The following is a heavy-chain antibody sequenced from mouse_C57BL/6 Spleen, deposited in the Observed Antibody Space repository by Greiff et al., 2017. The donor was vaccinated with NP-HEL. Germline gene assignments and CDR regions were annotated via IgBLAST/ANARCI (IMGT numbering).Heavy chain of an antibody. D-gene: IGHD2-5*01. CDR1: GFTFSDYG. CDR2: ISNLAYSI. CDR3: ASASYYSNYVFAY. J-gene: IGHJ3*01. Sequence: DVQLVESGGGLVQPGGSLKLSCAASGFTFSDYGMAWVRQAPRKGPEWVAFISNLAYSIYYADTVTGRFTISRENAKNTLYLEMSSLRSEDTAMYYCASASYYSNYVFAYWGQGTLVTVSA. V-gene: IGHV5-15*01.